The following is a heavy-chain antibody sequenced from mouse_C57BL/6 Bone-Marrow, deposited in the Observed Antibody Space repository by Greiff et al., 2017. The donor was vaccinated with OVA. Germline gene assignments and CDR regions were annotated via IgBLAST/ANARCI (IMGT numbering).Heavy chain of an antibody. Sequence: EVQLQQSGPELVKPGASVKIPCKASGYTFTDYNMDWVKQSHGKSLEWIGDINPNTGGTIYNQKFKGKATLTVDKSSSTAYMELRSLTSEDTAVYYCARSDYDLYYFDYWGQGTTLTVSS. CDR1: GYTFTDYN. D-gene: IGHD2-4*01. J-gene: IGHJ2*01. CDR2: INPNTGGT. V-gene: IGHV1-18*01. CDR3: ARSDYDLYYFDY.